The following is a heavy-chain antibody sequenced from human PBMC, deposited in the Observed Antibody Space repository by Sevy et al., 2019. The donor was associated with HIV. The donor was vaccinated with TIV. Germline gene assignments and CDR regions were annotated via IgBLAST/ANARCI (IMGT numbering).Heavy chain of an antibody. CDR1: GFTFSSYA. V-gene: IGHV3-30*04. J-gene: IGHJ6*02. CDR3: VKGPHPAVTTSYALDV. D-gene: IGHD4-17*01. CDR2: ISYDGSNK. Sequence: GGSLRLSCAASGFTFSSYAMHWVRQAPGKGLEWVAVISYDGSNKYYADSVKGRFTISRDNSKNTLYLQMNSLRAEDTAVYYCVKGPHPAVTTSYALDVWGQGTTVTVSS.